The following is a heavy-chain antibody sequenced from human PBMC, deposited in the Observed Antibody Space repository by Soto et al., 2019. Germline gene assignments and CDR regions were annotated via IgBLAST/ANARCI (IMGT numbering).Heavy chain of an antibody. CDR1: GGSISSGVYY. CDR3: ARDRRGYSYGFNYYYGMDV. Sequence: SETLSRTCTVSGGSISSGVYYWSWIRQHPGKGLEWIGYIYYSGSTYYNPSLKSRVTISVDTSKNQFSLKLSSVTAADTAVYYCARDRRGYSYGFNYYYGMDVWGQGTTVTVSS. V-gene: IGHV4-31*03. D-gene: IGHD5-18*01. CDR2: IYYSGST. J-gene: IGHJ6*02.